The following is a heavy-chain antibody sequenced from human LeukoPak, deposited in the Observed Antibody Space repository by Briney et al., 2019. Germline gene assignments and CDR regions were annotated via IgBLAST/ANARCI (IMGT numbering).Heavy chain of an antibody. V-gene: IGHV3-23*01. D-gene: IGHD2-2*01. CDR2: ISPAGDST. J-gene: IGHJ4*02. CDR1: GFTFSDYS. Sequence: PGGSLRLSCTASGFTFSDYSRSWVRQAPGAGLEWVSAISPAGDSTTDADSVKGRFTISRDNSKSTLYLQMNGLTAEDTALYYCARRLVTAGITDFFDSWGQGTLVSVSS. CDR3: ARRLVTAGITDFFDS.